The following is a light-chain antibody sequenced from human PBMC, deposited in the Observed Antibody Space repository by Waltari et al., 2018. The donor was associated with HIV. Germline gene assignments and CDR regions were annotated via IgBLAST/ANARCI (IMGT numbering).Light chain of an antibody. Sequence: NFMLTQPHSVSASPGETVTISCTHSSGSVAANFVQRFQQRPGSSPTTVFYEDNETPSGVPDRFSGSIDSSSSSASFTAFLTISGLKTEDEAVYYCQSYDSDSLVFGGGTRLTVL. CDR2: EDN. J-gene: IGLJ3*02. V-gene: IGLV6-57*01. CDR3: QSYDSDSLV. CDR1: SGSVAANF.